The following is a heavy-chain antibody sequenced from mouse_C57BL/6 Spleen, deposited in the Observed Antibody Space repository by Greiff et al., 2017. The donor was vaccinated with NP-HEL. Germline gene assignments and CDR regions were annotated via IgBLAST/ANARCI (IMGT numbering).Heavy chain of an antibody. CDR1: GFTFSSYA. J-gene: IGHJ4*01. CDR3: ARERNYGSSYDAMDY. D-gene: IGHD1-1*01. V-gene: IGHV5-4*01. Sequence: EVMLVESGGGLVKPGGSLKLSCAASGFTFSSYAMSWVRQTPEKRLEWVATISDGGSYTYYPDNVKGRFTISRDNAKNNLYLQMSHLKSEDTAMYYCARERNYGSSYDAMDYWGQGTSVTVSS. CDR2: ISDGGSYT.